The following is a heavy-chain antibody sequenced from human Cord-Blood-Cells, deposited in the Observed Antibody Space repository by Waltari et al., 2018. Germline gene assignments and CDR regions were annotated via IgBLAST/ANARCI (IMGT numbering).Heavy chain of an antibody. V-gene: IGHV4-39*01. CDR1: GGSISSSSYY. CDR3: ARRGSGSGSYYKDD. CDR2: VYYSGGT. J-gene: IGHJ4*02. Sequence: QLQLQESGPGLVKPSETLSLTCTVSGGSISSSSYYWGWIRQPPGKGRGWIGSVYYSGGTADTPSLMSAVAISVDTSKSQFSLKLSSVTAADTAVYYCARRGSGSGSYYKDDWGQGTLVTVSS. D-gene: IGHD3-10*01.